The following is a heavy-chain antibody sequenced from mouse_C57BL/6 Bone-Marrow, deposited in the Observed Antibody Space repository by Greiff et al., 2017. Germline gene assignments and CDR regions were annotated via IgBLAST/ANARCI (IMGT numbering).Heavy chain of an antibody. CDR2: IYPRSGNT. CDR1: GYTFTSYG. D-gene: IGHD1-1*01. Sequence: VMLVESGAELARPGASVKLSCKASGYTFTSYGISWVKQRTGQGLEWIGEIYPRSGNTYYNEKIKGKATLTADKSSSTAYMELRSLTSEDSAVYFCARDHYYGSSLYYFDYGGQGTTLAVSS. V-gene: IGHV1-81*01. CDR3: ARDHYYGSSLYYFDY. J-gene: IGHJ2*01.